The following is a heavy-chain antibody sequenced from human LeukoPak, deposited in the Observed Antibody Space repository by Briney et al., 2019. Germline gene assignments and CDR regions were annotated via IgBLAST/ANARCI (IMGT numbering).Heavy chain of an antibody. D-gene: IGHD3-10*01. Sequence: GGSLRLPCAASGFTFSSYAMHWVRQAPGKGLEWVAVISYDGSNKYYADSVKGRFTISRDNSKNTLYLQMNSLRAEDTAVYYCARDRAIWFGELSADWFDPWGQGTLVTVSS. J-gene: IGHJ5*02. CDR2: ISYDGSNK. V-gene: IGHV3-30*04. CDR1: GFTFSSYA. CDR3: ARDRAIWFGELSADWFDP.